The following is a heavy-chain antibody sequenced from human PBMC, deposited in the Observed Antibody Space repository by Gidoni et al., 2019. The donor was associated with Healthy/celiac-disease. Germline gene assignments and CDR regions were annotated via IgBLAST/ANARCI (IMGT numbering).Heavy chain of an antibody. J-gene: IGHJ4*02. CDR3: AKDTEDTAMVLSSGWVY. V-gene: IGHV3-23*01. Sequence: EVQLLESGGGLVQPGGSLRLSCAASGFTFSSYAMSWVRQAPGKGLEWVSAISGSGGSTYYADSVKGRFTISRDNSKNTLYLQMNSLRAEDTAVYYCAKDTEDTAMVLSSGWVYWGQGTLVTVSS. CDR1: GFTFSSYA. D-gene: IGHD5-18*01. CDR2: ISGSGGST.